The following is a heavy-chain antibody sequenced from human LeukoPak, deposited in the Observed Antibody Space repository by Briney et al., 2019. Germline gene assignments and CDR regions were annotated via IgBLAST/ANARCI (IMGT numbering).Heavy chain of an antibody. J-gene: IGHJ6*03. V-gene: IGHV4-59*01. CDR3: ARALSTYYYYYMDV. CDR2: IYYSGST. D-gene: IGHD5/OR15-5a*01. Sequence: SETLSLTCTASGGSISSNYWSWIRQPPGKGLEWIGYIYYSGSTNYNPSLKSRVTISVDTSKNQFSLKLSSVTAADTAVYYCARALSTYYYYYMDVWGKGTTVTVSS. CDR1: GGSISSNY.